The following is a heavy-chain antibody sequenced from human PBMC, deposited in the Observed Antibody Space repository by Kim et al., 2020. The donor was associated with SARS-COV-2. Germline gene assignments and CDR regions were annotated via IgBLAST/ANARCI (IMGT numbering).Heavy chain of an antibody. CDR2: IIPIFGTA. D-gene: IGHD1-26*01. CDR3: ARDGASGSYYESLFVFDY. Sequence: SVKVSCKASGGTFSSYAISWVRQAPGQGLEWMGGIIPIFGTANYAQKFQGRVTITADESTSTAYMELSSLRSEDTAVYYCARDGASGSYYESLFVFDYWGQGTLVTVSS. V-gene: IGHV1-69*13. J-gene: IGHJ4*02. CDR1: GGTFSSYA.